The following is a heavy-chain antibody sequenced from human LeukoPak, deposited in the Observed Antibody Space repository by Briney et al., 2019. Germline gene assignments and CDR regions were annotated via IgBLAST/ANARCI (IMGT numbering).Heavy chain of an antibody. V-gene: IGHV4-39*07. D-gene: IGHD6-13*01. CDR3: ARVYYSNSYDYWYFDL. CDR1: GGSISSSSYY. Sequence: SETLSLTCTVSGGSISSSSYYWGWIRQPPGKGLEWIGSIYYSGSTYYNPSLKSRVTISVDTSRNQFSLKLSSVTAADTAVYYCARVYYSNSYDYWYFDLWGRGTLVTVSS. CDR2: IYYSGST. J-gene: IGHJ2*01.